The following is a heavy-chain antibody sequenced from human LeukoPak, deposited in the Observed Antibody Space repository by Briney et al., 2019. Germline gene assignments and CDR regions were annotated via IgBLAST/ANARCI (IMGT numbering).Heavy chain of an antibody. CDR2: IYYSGST. Sequence: SETLSLTCTVSGGSISSYYWSWIRQPPGKGLEWIGNIYYSGSTNYNPSLKSRVTISIDTSKNQFSLKVGSVTAADTAVYYCARAHSSGWPHMFDPWGQGTLVTVPS. CDR1: GGSISSYY. D-gene: IGHD6-19*01. V-gene: IGHV4-59*01. J-gene: IGHJ5*02. CDR3: ARAHSSGWPHMFDP.